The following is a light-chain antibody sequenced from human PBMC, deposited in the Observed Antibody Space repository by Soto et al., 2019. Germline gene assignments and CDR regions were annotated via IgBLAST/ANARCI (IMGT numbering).Light chain of an antibody. J-gene: IGKJ1*01. CDR2: LGS. V-gene: IGKV2-28*01. CDR1: QSLLYSNEYNY. CDR3: MQALEART. Sequence: DIVMTQSPLSLPVTPGEPASISCRSSQSLLYSNEYNYLDWYLQKPGQSPQLLIYLGSNRASGVPDRFSGSGSGTDFTLKISRVEAEDVGVYYCMQALEARTFGQGTKVEIK.